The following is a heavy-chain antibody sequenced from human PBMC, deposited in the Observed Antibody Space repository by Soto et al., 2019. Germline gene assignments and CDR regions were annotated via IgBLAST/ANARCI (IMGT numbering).Heavy chain of an antibody. D-gene: IGHD2-15*01. J-gene: IGHJ5*01. CDR3: ARGRYCLTGRCFPNWFDS. V-gene: IGHV4-30-4*01. CDR1: GDSISTVDYF. CDR2: IYKSTTT. Sequence: QVHLLESGPGLVKPSQTLSLTCSVSGDSISTVDYFWAWIRQPPGQALEYIGYIYKSTTTYYNPSFASRVAISLDTSKSQFSLTVTSVTAADTAVYFCARGRYCLTGRCFPNWFDSWGQGTLVTVSS.